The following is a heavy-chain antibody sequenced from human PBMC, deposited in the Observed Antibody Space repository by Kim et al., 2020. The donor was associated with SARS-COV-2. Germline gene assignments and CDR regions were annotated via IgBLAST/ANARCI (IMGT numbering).Heavy chain of an antibody. CDR3: ARDGDYYGSGSYYTSYGMDV. D-gene: IGHD3-10*01. J-gene: IGHJ6*02. CDR2: IWYDGSNK. V-gene: IGHV3-33*01. CDR1: GFTFSSYG. Sequence: GGSLRLSCAASGFTFSSYGMHWVRQAPGKGLEWVAVIWYDGSNKYYADSVKGRFTISRDNSKNTLYLQMNSLRAEDMAVYYCARDGDYYGSGSYYTSYGMDVWGQGTTVTVSS.